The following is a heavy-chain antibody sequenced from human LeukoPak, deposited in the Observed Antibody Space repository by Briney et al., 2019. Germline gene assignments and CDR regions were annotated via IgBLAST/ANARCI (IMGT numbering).Heavy chain of an antibody. CDR3: ARDRSRYCTGGVCWFDP. CDR2: IKQDGSEK. Sequence: PGGSPRLSCAASGFTFSSYWMSWVRQAPGKGLEWVANIKQDGSEKYYVDSVKGRFTISRDNAKNSLYLQMNSLRAEDTAVYYCARDRSRYCTGGVCWFDPWGQGTLVTVSS. CDR1: GFTFSSYW. D-gene: IGHD2-8*02. J-gene: IGHJ5*02. V-gene: IGHV3-7*01.